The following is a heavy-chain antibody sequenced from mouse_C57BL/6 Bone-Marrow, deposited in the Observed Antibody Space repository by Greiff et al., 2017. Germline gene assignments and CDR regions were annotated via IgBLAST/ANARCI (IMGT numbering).Heavy chain of an antibody. CDR2: ISYSGST. V-gene: IGHV3-1*01. J-gene: IGHJ1*03. CDR1: GYSITSGYD. Sequence: EVQGVESGPGMVKPSQSLSLTCTVTGYSITSGYDWHWIRHFPGNKLEWMGYISYSGSTNYNPSLKSRISITHDTSKNHFFLKLNSVTAEDTATYYCARGEIYDYDRYVDVWGTGTTVTVSA. CDR3: ARGEIYDYDRYVDV. D-gene: IGHD2-4*01.